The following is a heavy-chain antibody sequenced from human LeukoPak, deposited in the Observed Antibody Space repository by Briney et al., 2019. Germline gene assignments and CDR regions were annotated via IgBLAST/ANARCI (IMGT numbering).Heavy chain of an antibody. J-gene: IGHJ3*02. CDR1: GFTFSSYA. CDR2: ISGSGGTT. CDR3: AKDSGYSLDAFDI. D-gene: IGHD3-22*01. V-gene: IGHV3-23*01. Sequence: GGSLRLSCAASGFTFSSYAMSWVRQAPGKGLEWVSAISGSGGTTYYADSVKGRFTISRDNSKNTLYLQMNSLRAEDTAVYYCAKDSGYSLDAFDIWGQGTMVTVSS.